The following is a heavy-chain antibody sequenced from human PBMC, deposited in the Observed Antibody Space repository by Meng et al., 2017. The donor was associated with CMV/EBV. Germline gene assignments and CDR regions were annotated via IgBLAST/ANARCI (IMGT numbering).Heavy chain of an antibody. J-gene: IGHJ4*02. CDR3: ARVPGSGSSEYYFDY. V-gene: IGHV1-69*05. CDR2: ILPIFGTA. D-gene: IGHD1-26*01. Sequence: SGGPFSSYAISWVRQAPGQGLEWMGGILPIFGTANYAQKFQGRVTITTDESTSTAYMELSSLRSEDTAVYYCARVPGSGSSEYYFDYWGQGTLVTVSS. CDR1: GGPFSSYA.